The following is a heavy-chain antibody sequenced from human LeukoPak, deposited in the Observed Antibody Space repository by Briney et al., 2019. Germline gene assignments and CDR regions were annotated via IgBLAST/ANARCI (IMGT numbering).Heavy chain of an antibody. V-gene: IGHV4-59*08. CDR2: IYYSGST. J-gene: IGHJ4*02. CDR1: GGSISSYY. CDR3: ARQALWFFDH. D-gene: IGHD2-21*01. Sequence: ASETLSLTCTVSGGSISSYYWSWIRQPPGKGLEWIGYIYYSGSTNYNPSLKSRVTISVDTSKNQFSLKLSSVTAADTAVYYCARQALWFFDHWGQGTLVTVSS.